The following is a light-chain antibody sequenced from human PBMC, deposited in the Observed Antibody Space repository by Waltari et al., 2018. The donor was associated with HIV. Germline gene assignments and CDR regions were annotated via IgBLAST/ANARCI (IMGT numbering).Light chain of an antibody. CDR1: SSHIGSNF. V-gene: IGLV1-47*01. Sequence: QSVLTQPPSASGTPGQRVTISCSGSSSHIGSNFVYWYQQLPGTAPKILIYRNNQRPSGVPDRFSGSKSGTSASLAISGLRYEDEADYYCAAWDDSLSGHWVFGGGTKVTVL. J-gene: IGLJ3*02. CDR2: RNN. CDR3: AAWDDSLSGHWV.